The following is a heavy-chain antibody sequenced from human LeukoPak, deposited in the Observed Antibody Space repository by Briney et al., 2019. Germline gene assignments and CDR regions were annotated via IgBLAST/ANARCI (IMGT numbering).Heavy chain of an antibody. J-gene: IGHJ5*02. CDR2: IYYSGNT. D-gene: IGHD4-17*01. CDR3: ASLGGEYGDHHA. Sequence: KPSETLSLTCTVSGGSISSGGYYWSWIRQHPGKGLEWIGYIYYSGNTYYNPSLKSRVTISVDTSKNQFSLKLSSVTAADTAVYYCASLGGEYGDHHAWGQGTLVTVSS. V-gene: IGHV4-31*03. CDR1: GGSISSGGYY.